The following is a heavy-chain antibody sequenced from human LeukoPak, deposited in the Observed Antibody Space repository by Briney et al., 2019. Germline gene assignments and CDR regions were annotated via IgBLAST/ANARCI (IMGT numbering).Heavy chain of an antibody. J-gene: IGHJ4*02. D-gene: IGHD3-10*01. CDR1: GYSFTSYW. CDR2: IYPGDSDT. CDR3: ARLTFPPYRLWFGDY. Sequence: GESLKISCKGSGYSFTSYWIGWVRQMPGKGLEWMGIIYPGDSDTRYSPSFQGQVTISADKSISAAYLQWSSLKASDTAMYYCARLTFPPYRLWFGDYWGQGTLVTVSS. V-gene: IGHV5-51*01.